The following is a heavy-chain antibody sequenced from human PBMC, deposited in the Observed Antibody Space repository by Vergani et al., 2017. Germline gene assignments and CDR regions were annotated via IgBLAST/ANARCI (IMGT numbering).Heavy chain of an antibody. V-gene: IGHV4-4*07. Sequence: QVQLQESGPGLVKPSETLSLTCTVSGGSISSYYWSWIRQTAGKGLEWIGRIYTSGSTNYNPSLNSRVTMSVDTSKNQFSLKLSSVTAADTAVYYCASSACGGDCYTANDAFDIWGQGTMVTVSS. CDR2: IYTSGST. D-gene: IGHD2-21*01. CDR3: ASSACGGDCYTANDAFDI. J-gene: IGHJ3*02. CDR1: GGSISSYY.